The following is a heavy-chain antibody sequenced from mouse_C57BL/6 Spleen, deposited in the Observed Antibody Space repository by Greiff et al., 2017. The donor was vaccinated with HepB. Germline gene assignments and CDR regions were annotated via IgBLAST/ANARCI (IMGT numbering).Heavy chain of an antibody. D-gene: IGHD2-5*01. V-gene: IGHV2-5*01. J-gene: IGHJ4*01. CDR3: AKKGGYSNYGYAMDY. CDR2: IWRGGST. CDR1: GFSLTSYG. Sequence: QVQLQQSGPGLVQPSQSLSITCTVSGFSLTSYGVHWVRQSPGKGLEWLGVIWRGGSTDYNAAFMSRLSITKDNSKSQVFFKMNSLQADDTAIYYCAKKGGYSNYGYAMDYWGQGTSVTVSS.